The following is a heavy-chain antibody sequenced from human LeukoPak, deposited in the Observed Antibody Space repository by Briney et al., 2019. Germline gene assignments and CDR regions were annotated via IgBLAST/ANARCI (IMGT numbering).Heavy chain of an antibody. CDR2: IIPIFGTA. D-gene: IGHD2-21*02. Sequence: ASVKVSCKASGGTFSSYAISWVRQAPGQGLEWMGGIIPIFGTANYAQRFQGRVTMTRDLSTSTVYMELSSLRSEDTAVYYCARDFGCGGDCGVDYWGQGTLVTVSS. CDR3: ARDFGCGGDCGVDY. V-gene: IGHV1-69*05. J-gene: IGHJ4*02. CDR1: GGTFSSYA.